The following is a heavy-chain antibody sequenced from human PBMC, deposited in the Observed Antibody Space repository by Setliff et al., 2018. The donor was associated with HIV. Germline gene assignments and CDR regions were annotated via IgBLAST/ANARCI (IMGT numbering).Heavy chain of an antibody. J-gene: IGHJ6*03. CDR3: ARGVWELPPYYMDV. CDR1: DYTFTNYG. Sequence: ASVKVSCKTSDYTFTNYGIYWVRQAPGQGLEWMGWISNYNGNTNYAQKFHGRVTMTTDTSTRTAYMEMRGLTYDDTAVYYCARGVWELPPYYMDVWGKGTTVTVSS. CDR2: ISNYNGNT. D-gene: IGHD1-26*01. V-gene: IGHV1-18*01.